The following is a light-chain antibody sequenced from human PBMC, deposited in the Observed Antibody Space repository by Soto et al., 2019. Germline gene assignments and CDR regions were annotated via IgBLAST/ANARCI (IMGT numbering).Light chain of an antibody. J-gene: IGKJ1*01. V-gene: IGKV1-5*03. CDR2: RSS. CDR3: QQYDIYAT. Sequence: DIQMTQSPSTLSASVGDRVTITCRASQTISNYLTWYQQRPGKAPKLLIYRSSILQNGVPSRFSDSGSGTEFTLTISSLQPDDFATYYCQQYDIYATFGQGTRV. CDR1: QTISNY.